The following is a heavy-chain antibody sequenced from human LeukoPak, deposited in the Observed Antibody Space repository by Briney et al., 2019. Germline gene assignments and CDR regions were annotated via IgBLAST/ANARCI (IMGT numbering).Heavy chain of an antibody. CDR3: ARGIAAAGNPNWFDP. CDR2: IWYDGSNK. D-gene: IGHD6-13*01. Sequence: GGSLRLSCAASGFIFSQYGMHWVRQAPGTGLEWVAVIWYDGSNKYYADSVKGRFTISRDNSKNTLYLQMNSLRAEDTAVYYCARGIAAAGNPNWFDPWGQGTLVTVSS. J-gene: IGHJ5*02. CDR1: GFIFSQYG. V-gene: IGHV3-33*01.